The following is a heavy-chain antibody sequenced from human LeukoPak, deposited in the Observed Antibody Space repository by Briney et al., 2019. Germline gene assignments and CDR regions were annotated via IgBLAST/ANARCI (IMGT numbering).Heavy chain of an antibody. CDR2: MACDGSNK. J-gene: IGHJ4*02. V-gene: IGHV3-30*02. D-gene: IGHD6-13*01. CDR1: VFTFSTCG. CDR3: ARAGSGSWYLGDY. Sequence: SGVSLRLSCAASVFTFSTCGVHGVRQAPGKGLEGVTYMACDGSNKAYGDSVRGRFTVSRDNAKNTVYLQMNSLRAEDTAVYYCARAGSGSWYLGDYWGQGTLVIVSS.